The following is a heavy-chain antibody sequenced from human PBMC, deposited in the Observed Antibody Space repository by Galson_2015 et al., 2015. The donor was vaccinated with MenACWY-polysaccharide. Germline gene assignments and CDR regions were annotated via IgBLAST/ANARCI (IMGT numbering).Heavy chain of an antibody. V-gene: IGHV3-33*01. CDR3: ARDGPHTATHLSDTWGDGMDV. Sequence: SLRLSCAASGFTFSSYGMHWVRQAPGKGLEWVAVIWYDGSNKYYADSVKGRFTISRDNSKNTLCLQMNSLRAEDTAVYYCARDGPHTATHLSDTWGDGMDVWGQGTTVTVSS. D-gene: IGHD5-18*01. CDR1: GFTFSSYG. CDR2: IWYDGSNK. J-gene: IGHJ6*02.